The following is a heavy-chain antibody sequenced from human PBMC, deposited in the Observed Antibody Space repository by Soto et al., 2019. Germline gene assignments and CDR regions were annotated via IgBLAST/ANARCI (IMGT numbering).Heavy chain of an antibody. D-gene: IGHD6-6*01. CDR3: ARSKTWDSNIAAYF. CDR2: INHSGST. CDR1: GGSFSGYY. Sequence: SETLSLTCAVYGGSFSGYYWSWIRQPPGKGLEWIGEINHSGSTNYNPSLKSRVTISVDTSKNQFSLKLSSVTAADTAVYYCARSKTWDSNIAAYFWGQGALVTVSS. J-gene: IGHJ4*02. V-gene: IGHV4-34*01.